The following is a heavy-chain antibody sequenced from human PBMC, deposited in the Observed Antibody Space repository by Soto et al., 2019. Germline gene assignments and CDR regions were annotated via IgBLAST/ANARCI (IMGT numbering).Heavy chain of an antibody. D-gene: IGHD6-13*01. CDR3: ARGISAAGTVRNWFDP. CDR2: IFYTGST. V-gene: IGHV4-39*01. CDR1: GGSFSSIRYY. Sequence: SETLSLTCTVSGGSFSSIRYYWGWIRQPPGKGLEWIGSIFYTGSTYYNPSLRGRVTISVDTPKNQFSLKLSSLTAADTAVYYCARGISAAGTVRNWFDPWGQGTLVTVSS. J-gene: IGHJ5*02.